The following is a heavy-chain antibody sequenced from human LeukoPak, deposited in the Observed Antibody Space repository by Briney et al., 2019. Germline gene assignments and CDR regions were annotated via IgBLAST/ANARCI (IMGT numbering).Heavy chain of an antibody. Sequence: SETLSLTCTVSGGSISSSSYYWGWIRQPPGKGLEWIGSIYYSGSTYYNPSLKSRVTISVDTSKNQFSLKLSSVTAADTTVYYCARDRAPDYYNYMDVWGKGTTVTVSS. CDR2: IYYSGST. V-gene: IGHV4-39*07. D-gene: IGHD3-10*01. CDR1: GGSISSSSYY. J-gene: IGHJ6*03. CDR3: ARDRAPDYYNYMDV.